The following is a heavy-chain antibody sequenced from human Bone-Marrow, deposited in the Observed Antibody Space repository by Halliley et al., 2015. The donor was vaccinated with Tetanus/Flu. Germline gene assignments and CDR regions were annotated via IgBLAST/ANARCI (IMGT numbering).Heavy chain of an antibody. D-gene: IGHD2-21*02. Sequence: TLSLTCTVSGASVSSDSPCWSWIRQPPGKGLEWIGYFYRSGSTDYNPSLKSQVTMSVDTSKNQFSLKLTSVTAADTAVYYCARSPRRIRVTTFDDWGQGTLVTVSS. CDR3: ARSPRRIRVTTFDD. CDR2: FYRSGST. V-gene: IGHV4-61*01. J-gene: IGHJ4*02. CDR1: GASVSSDSPC.